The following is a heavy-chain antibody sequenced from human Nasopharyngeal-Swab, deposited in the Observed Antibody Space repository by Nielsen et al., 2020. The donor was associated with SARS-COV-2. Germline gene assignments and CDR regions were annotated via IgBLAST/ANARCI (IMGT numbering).Heavy chain of an antibody. V-gene: IGHV3-21*01. CDR2: VSSTSTYI. D-gene: IGHD6-13*01. Sequence: GESLKISCAASGFTFSSYSMNWVRQAPGKGLEWVSSVSSTSTYIYYADSVKGRFTISRDNAENSLYLQMNSLRAEDTAVYYCARDLLSSWRAIGNWYFDLWGRGTLVTVSS. J-gene: IGHJ2*01. CDR3: ARDLLSSWRAIGNWYFDL. CDR1: GFTFSSYS.